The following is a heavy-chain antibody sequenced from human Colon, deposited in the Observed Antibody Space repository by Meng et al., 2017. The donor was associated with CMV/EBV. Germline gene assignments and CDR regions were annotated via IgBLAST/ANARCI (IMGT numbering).Heavy chain of an antibody. Sequence: GGSLRLSCVASGFSFSNFWMSWVRQAPGKGLEWVANIKQDGSEKYYVDSVKGRFTISRDNAKNSLYLQMNSLRAEDTALYYCARDTAGDYWGQGTLVTVSS. D-gene: IGHD5-18*01. CDR2: IKQDGSEK. V-gene: IGHV3-7*01. J-gene: IGHJ4*02. CDR3: ARDTAGDY. CDR1: GFSFSNFW.